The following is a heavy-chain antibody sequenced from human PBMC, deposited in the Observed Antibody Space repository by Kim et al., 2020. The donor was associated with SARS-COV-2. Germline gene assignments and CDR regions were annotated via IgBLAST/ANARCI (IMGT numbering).Heavy chain of an antibody. J-gene: IGHJ4*02. CDR3: ARVYGDYDYYFDY. V-gene: IGHV3-7*04. Sequence: VDAVTGQITISRDNAKNSLYLQMNSLRAEDTAVYYCARVYGDYDYYFDYWGQGTLVTVSS. D-gene: IGHD4-17*01.